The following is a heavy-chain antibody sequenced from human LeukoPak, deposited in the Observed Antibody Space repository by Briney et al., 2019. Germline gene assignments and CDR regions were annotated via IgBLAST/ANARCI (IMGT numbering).Heavy chain of an antibody. CDR1: GFTFSTYA. CDR2: ISYDGSNK. Sequence: GGSLRLSCAASGFTFSTYAMHWVRQAPGKGLEWVAVISYDGSNKCYADFVKGRFTISRDNSKNTLYLQMNSLRAEDTAVYFCARGAYYGDYVGAFDIWGQGTLVTVSS. J-gene: IGHJ3*02. V-gene: IGHV3-30*04. D-gene: IGHD4-17*01. CDR3: ARGAYYGDYVGAFDI.